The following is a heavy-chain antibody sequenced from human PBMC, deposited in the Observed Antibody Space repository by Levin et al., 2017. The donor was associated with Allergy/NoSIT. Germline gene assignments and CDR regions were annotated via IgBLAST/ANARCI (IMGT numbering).Heavy chain of an antibody. CDR1: FSLFPLSF. D-gene: IGHD6-13*01. V-gene: IGHV5-51*01. Sequence: SFPFSFSLFPLSFLGWVRQMPGKGLEWMGIIYPGDSDTRYSPSFQGQVTLSASQSISTAYLQWSSLQASDTAMYYCARQYSSSWYLGYFDYWGQGTLVTVS. CDR2: IYPGDSDT. J-gene: IGHJ4*02. CDR3: ARQYSSSWYLGYFDY.